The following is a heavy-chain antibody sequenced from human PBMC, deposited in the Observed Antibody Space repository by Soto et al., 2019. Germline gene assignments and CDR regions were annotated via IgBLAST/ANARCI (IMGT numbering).Heavy chain of an antibody. CDR2: IYPVDSDT. CDR3: ARAIGYCSSSSCYTFDY. V-gene: IGHV5-51*01. CDR1: GYSFNTYW. J-gene: IGHJ4*02. D-gene: IGHD2-2*02. Sequence: GESLKISCKGSGYSFNTYWIGWVRQMPGKGLEWMGIIYPVDSDTRYSPSFQGQVTISVDKSISTAYLQWSSLKASDTAMYYCARAIGYCSSSSCYTFDYCGQGTLVTVSS.